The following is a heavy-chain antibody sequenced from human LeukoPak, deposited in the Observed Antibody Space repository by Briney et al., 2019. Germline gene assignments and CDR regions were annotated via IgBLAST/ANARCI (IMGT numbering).Heavy chain of an antibody. D-gene: IGHD2-2*01. CDR3: ASQLFPNGMDV. J-gene: IGHJ6*02. CDR2: IYSGGST. V-gene: IGHV3-53*01. Sequence: PGGSLRLSCAASGLTVSSNYMSWVRQAPGKGLECVTVIYSGGSTYYADSMKGRFTISRDNSKNTLYLQMNSLRAEDTAMYYCASQLFPNGMDVWGQGITVTVSS. CDR1: GLTVSSNY.